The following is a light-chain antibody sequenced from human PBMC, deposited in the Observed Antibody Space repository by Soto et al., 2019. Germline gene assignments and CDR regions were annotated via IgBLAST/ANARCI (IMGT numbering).Light chain of an antibody. V-gene: IGKV4-1*01. CDR1: QSLLYSSNNKNS. J-gene: IGKJ4*01. CDR2: WAS. Sequence: DIVLTQSPDSLAVSLGERATFSCKSSQSLLYSSNNKNSLAWYQQKPGQPPKLLIYWASTRESGVPNRFSGSGSGTDFTLTISSLQAEDVAVYYCQQYYSLPLTFGGGTKVEIK. CDR3: QQYYSLPLT.